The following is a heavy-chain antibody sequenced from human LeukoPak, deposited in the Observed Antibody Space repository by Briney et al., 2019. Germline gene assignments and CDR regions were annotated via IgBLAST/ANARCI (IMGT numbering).Heavy chain of an antibody. CDR2: IYPGDSDT. V-gene: IGHV5-51*01. J-gene: IGHJ4*02. D-gene: IGHD3-10*01. CDR1: GYSFTSYW. CDR3: ERHRGAGPLLETGYHLAY. Sequence: PGESLKISCKGSGYSFTSYWIGWVRQMPGKGLEWMGIIYPGDSDTRYSPSFQGQVTISADKSISTAYLQWSSLKASDTAMYYCERHRGAGPLLETGYHLAYWGQGTLVTVSS.